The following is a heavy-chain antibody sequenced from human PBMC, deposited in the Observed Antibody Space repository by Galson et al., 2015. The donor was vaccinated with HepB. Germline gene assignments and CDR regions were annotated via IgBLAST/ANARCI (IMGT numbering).Heavy chain of an antibody. D-gene: IGHD6-19*01. V-gene: IGHV4-34*01. CDR3: ARARSMYSSGWHGGWFDP. Sequence: ETLSLTCAVYGGSFSGYYWSWIRQPPGKGLEWIGEINHSGSTNYNPSLKSRVTISVDTSKNQFSLKLSSVTAADTAVYYCARARSMYSSGWHGGWFDPWGQGTLVTVSS. CDR2: INHSGST. CDR1: GGSFSGYY. J-gene: IGHJ5*02.